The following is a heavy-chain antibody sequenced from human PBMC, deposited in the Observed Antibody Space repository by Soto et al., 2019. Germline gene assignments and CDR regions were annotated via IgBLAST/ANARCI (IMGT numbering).Heavy chain of an antibody. CDR3: ARAHIDYSSGYYY. CDR2: INHSGST. CDR1: GGSISSGGYY. V-gene: IGHV4-39*07. J-gene: IGHJ4*02. D-gene: IGHD3-22*01. Sequence: SETLSLTCTVSGGSISSGGYYWSWIRQPPGKGLEWIGEINHSGSTNYNPSLNSRVTISVDTSKNQFSLKLSSVTAADTAVYYCARAHIDYSSGYYYWGQGTLVTVSS.